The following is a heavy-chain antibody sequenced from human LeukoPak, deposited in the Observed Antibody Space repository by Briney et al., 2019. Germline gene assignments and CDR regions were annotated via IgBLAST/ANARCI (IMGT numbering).Heavy chain of an antibody. D-gene: IGHD1-26*01. CDR2: IYYSGST. Sequence: SETLSLTCTVSGGSISSYYWSWIRQPPGKGLEWIGYIYYSGSTNYNPSLKSRVTISVDTSKNQFSLKLSSATAADTAVYYCARDDRSGSYSPYWGQGTLVTVSS. J-gene: IGHJ4*02. CDR1: GGSISSYY. CDR3: ARDDRSGSYSPY. V-gene: IGHV4-59*01.